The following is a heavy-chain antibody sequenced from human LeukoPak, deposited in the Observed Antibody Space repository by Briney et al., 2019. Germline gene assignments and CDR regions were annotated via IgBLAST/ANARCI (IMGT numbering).Heavy chain of an antibody. CDR3: ARGLSGYSSSLGY. J-gene: IGHJ4*02. Sequence: GGSLRLSCVASGFTFSYNGMHWVRQAPGKGLEWVAFIRYDGSNKYYADSVKGRFTISRDNAKNTLYLQMNSLRAEDTAVYYCARGLSGYSSSLGYWGQGTLVTVSS. V-gene: IGHV3-30*02. CDR2: IRYDGSNK. CDR1: GFTFSYNG. D-gene: IGHD6-6*01.